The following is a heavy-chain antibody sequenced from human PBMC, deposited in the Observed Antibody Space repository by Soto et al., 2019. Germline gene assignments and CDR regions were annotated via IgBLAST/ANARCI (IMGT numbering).Heavy chain of an antibody. CDR1: GFTLNSFF. V-gene: IGHV3-74*01. CDR2: INNDGSST. J-gene: IGHJ4*02. D-gene: IGHD3-22*01. Sequence: PGGSLRLSCAASGFTLNSFFMHWVRQAPGKGLMWVSRINNDGSSTTYADSVKGRFTISRDNAKNTLYLQMNSLRAEDTAVYYCAKRSRWGYYDSSGYPDYWGQGTVVTVSS. CDR3: AKRSRWGYYDSSGYPDY.